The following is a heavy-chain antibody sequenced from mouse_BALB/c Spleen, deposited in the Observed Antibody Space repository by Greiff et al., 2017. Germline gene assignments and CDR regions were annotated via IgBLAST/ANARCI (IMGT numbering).Heavy chain of an antibody. CDR1: GFTFSSYA. Sequence: EVKLVESGGGLVKPGGSLKLSCAASGFTFSSYAMSWVRQTPEKRLEWVASISSGGSTYYPDSVKGRVTISRDNARNILYLQMSSLRSEDTAMYYCARGQDYYALDYWGQGTSVTVSA. CDR2: ISSGGST. CDR3: ARGQDYYALDY. J-gene: IGHJ4*01. V-gene: IGHV5-6-5*01.